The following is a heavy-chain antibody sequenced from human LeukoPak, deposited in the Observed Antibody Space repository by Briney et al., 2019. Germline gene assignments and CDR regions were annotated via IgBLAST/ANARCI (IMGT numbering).Heavy chain of an antibody. CDR2: IKQDGSEK. CDR1: GFTFSGYW. CDR3: AREQWELPRAFDI. D-gene: IGHD1-26*01. V-gene: IGHV3-7*01. J-gene: IGHJ3*02. Sequence: PGGSLRLSCAASGFTFSGYWMSWVRQAPGKGLGWVANIKQDGSEKYYVDSVKGRFTISRDNAKNSLYLQMNSLRAEDTAVYYCAREQWELPRAFDIWGQGTMVTVSS.